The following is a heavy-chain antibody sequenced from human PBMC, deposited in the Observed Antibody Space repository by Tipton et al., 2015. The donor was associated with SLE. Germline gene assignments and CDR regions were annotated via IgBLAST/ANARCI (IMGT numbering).Heavy chain of an antibody. V-gene: IGHV3-43*01. CDR3: AKGHLTSSWYADY. Sequence: GSLRLSCATSGFSFDDYTMHWVRQAPGKGLEWVSLISWDGDTTYYADSVKGRFTISRDNSKNSLYLQMNSLRIEDTALYYCAKGHLTSSWYADYWGQGTLVTVSS. CDR2: ISWDGDTT. CDR1: GFSFDDYT. J-gene: IGHJ4*02. D-gene: IGHD6-13*01.